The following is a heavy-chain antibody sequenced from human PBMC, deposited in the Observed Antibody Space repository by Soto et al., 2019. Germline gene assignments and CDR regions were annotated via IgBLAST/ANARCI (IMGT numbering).Heavy chain of an antibody. CDR1: GFIFSRHG. V-gene: IGHV3-30*18. J-gene: IGHJ6*02. CDR3: AKDRGSYDIWSGTQRYYAMDV. Sequence: QGQLVESGGGVVQPGTSLRLSCAASGFIFSRHGMHWVRQAPGKGLEWVAFTSYDGSNTYYADSVKGRFTISRDNPKNTLFLRTNSLRPNDTALYFCAKDRGSYDIWSGTQRYYAMDVWGQGATVTVSS. D-gene: IGHD3-3*01. CDR2: TSYDGSNT.